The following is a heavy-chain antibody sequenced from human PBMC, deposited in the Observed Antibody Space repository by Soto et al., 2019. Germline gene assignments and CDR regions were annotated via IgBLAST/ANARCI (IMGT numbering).Heavy chain of an antibody. Sequence: QVQLQESGPGLVKPSGTLSLTCVVSGGSINNNHWWSWVRQPPGKGLEWIGEVYHSGSTNHNPSLSSRVTISMDTSKNQFSLILSSVTAADTAVYYCARAVGVAGTGEGFDYWGQGTLVTVSS. D-gene: IGHD3-3*01. CDR1: GGSINNNHW. CDR3: ARAVGVAGTGEGFDY. CDR2: VYHSGST. J-gene: IGHJ4*02. V-gene: IGHV4-4*02.